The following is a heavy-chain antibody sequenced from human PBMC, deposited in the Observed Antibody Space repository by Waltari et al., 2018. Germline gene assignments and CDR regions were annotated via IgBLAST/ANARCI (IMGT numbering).Heavy chain of an antibody. CDR2: ISYDGSNK. Sequence: QVQLVESGGGVVQPGRSLRLSCAASGFTFSSYAMHWVRQAPGKGLEWVAVISYDGSNKYYADSVKGRLTISRDNSKNTLYLQMNSLRAEDTAVYYCARGGYYDILTGYDAFDIWGQGTMVTVSS. D-gene: IGHD3-9*01. CDR3: ARGGYYDILTGYDAFDI. V-gene: IGHV3-30-3*01. CDR1: GFTFSSYA. J-gene: IGHJ3*02.